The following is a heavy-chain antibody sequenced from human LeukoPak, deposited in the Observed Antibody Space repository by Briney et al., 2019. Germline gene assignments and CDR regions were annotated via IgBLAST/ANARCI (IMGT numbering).Heavy chain of an antibody. CDR3: VRDFSCSGGSCPLFDS. CDR2: IYSGGSI. V-gene: IGHV3-53*01. CDR1: GFSVSTNY. J-gene: IGHJ4*02. Sequence: PGGSLRLSCVASGFSVSTNYISWVRQAPGKGLEWVSVIYSGGSIYYADSVKGRFTISRDNFKNTLNLQMNSLRVDDTAIYYCVRDFSCSGGSCPLFDSWGQGTLVSVSS. D-gene: IGHD2-15*01.